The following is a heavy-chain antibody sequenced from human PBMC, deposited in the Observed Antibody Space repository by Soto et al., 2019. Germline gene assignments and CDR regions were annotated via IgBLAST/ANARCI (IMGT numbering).Heavy chain of an antibody. CDR3: ARNKGYCSSTSCYGMDV. J-gene: IGHJ6*02. V-gene: IGHV5-51*01. D-gene: IGHD2-2*01. CDR2: IYPGDSDT. CDR1: GYSFTSYW. Sequence: GESLKISCKGSGYSFTSYWIVWVRQMPGKGLEWMGTIYPGDSDTRYSPSFQGQVTISADKSISTAYLQWNSLRASDTAMYFCARNKGYCSSTSCYGMDVWGQGAAVTVSS.